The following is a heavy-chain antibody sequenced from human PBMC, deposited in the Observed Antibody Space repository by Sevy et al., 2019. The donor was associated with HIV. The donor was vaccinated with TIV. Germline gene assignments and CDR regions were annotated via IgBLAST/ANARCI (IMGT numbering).Heavy chain of an antibody. CDR2: ISGSGGST. J-gene: IGHJ4*02. CDR3: AKGSPGIAVAGALSYFDY. Sequence: GGSLRLSCAASGFTFSSYAMSWVRQAPGKGLEWVSAISGSGGSTYYAASVKGRFTISRDNSKNTLYLQMNSLRADDTAVYYCAKGSPGIAVAGALSYFDYWGQGTLVTVSS. D-gene: IGHD6-19*01. V-gene: IGHV3-23*01. CDR1: GFTFSSYA.